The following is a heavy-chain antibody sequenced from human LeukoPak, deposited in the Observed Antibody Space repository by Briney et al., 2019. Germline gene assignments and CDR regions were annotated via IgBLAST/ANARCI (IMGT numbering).Heavy chain of an antibody. Sequence: GGSLRLSCAASGFTFSGSAMHWVRQASGKGLEWVGRIRSKANSYATACAASVKGRFTISRDDSKNTAYLQMNSLKTEDTAVYYCTRQTGSDTAMVIHYYYYMDVWGKGTTVTVSS. CDR3: TRQTGSDTAMVIHYYYYMDV. V-gene: IGHV3-73*01. CDR1: GFTFSGSA. CDR2: IRSKANSYAT. D-gene: IGHD5-18*01. J-gene: IGHJ6*03.